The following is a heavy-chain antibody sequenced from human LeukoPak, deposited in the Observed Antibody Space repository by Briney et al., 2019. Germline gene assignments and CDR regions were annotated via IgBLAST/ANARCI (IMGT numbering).Heavy chain of an antibody. CDR3: ARVIVVVPIGVYHYYAMDV. CDR1: GDSISTGGYY. CDR2: IYYSGST. J-gene: IGHJ6*02. Sequence: PSQTLSLTCTVSGDSISTGGYYWAWIRQHRDRGLEWIGYIYYSGSTHYNPSLQSRVTISVDTSKNQFSLNLNSVTAADTAVYYCARVIVVVPIGVYHYYAMDVWGQGTTVTVSS. V-gene: IGHV4-31*03. D-gene: IGHD2-2*01.